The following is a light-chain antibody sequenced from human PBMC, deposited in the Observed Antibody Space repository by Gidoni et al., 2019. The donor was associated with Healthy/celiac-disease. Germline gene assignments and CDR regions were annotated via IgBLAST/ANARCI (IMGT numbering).Light chain of an antibody. CDR2: DAS. J-gene: IGKJ5*01. V-gene: IGKV3-11*01. CDR3: QQRSN. CDR1: QSASSY. Sequence: EIVLTQPPATLSLSPGDRATPSCRASQSASSYLAWYQQKPGQAPRLLIYDASNRATGIPARFSGSGSGTDFTLTISSLEPEDFAVYYCQQRSNFGQGTRLEIK.